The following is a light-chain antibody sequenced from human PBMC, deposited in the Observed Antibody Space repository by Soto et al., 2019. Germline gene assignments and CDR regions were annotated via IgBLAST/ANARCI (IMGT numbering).Light chain of an antibody. V-gene: IGKV3-11*01. CDR3: QQYYSTPIT. J-gene: IGKJ5*01. Sequence: EIVLTQSPATLSLSPGERATLSCRASQSVDNYLDWYQQKPGQAPRLLIYESSNRATGFPASFSGSGSGTDFTLTISSLQSEDFAVYYCQQYYSTPITFGQGTRLEIK. CDR2: ESS. CDR1: QSVDNY.